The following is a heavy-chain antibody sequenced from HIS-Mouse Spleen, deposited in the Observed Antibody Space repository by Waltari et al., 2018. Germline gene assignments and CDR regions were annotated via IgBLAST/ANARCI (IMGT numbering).Heavy chain of an antibody. J-gene: IGHJ6*02. CDR3: AREEYSSGWYTTTGYYGMDV. V-gene: IGHV1-69*01. CDR2: IIPIFGTA. D-gene: IGHD6-19*01. CDR1: GGTFSSYA. Sequence: QVQLVQSGAEVKKPGSSVKVSCKASGGTFSSYAISWVRQAPGQGLEWMGGIIPIFGTANYAQKFQGRVTITADESTSTAYMELSSLRSEDTAVYYCAREEYSSGWYTTTGYYGMDVWGQGTTVTVSS.